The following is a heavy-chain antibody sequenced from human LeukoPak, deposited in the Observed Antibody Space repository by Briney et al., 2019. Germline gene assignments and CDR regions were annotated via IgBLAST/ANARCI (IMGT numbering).Heavy chain of an antibody. V-gene: IGHV4-59*01. J-gene: IGHJ4*02. Sequence: NASETLSLTCTVSGGSISSYYWSWIRQPPGKGLEWIGYIYYSGSTNYNPSLKSRVTISVDTSKNQFSLKLSTVTAADTAVYYCARGVRDYYDSSGYFFDYWGQGTLVTVSS. CDR1: GGSISSYY. CDR2: IYYSGST. CDR3: ARGVRDYYDSSGYFFDY. D-gene: IGHD3-22*01.